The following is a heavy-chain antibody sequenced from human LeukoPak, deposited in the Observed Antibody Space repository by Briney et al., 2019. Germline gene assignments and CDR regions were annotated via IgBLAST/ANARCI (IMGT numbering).Heavy chain of an antibody. D-gene: IGHD4-17*01. Sequence: SETLSLTCAVYGGSFSGYYWSWIRQPPGKGLEWIGEINHSGSTNYNPSLKSRVTISVDTSKNQFSLKLSSVTAADTAVYYCAREKMTTVTTFDFDYWGQGTLVTVSS. J-gene: IGHJ4*02. CDR2: INHSGST. CDR3: AREKMTTVTTFDFDY. CDR1: GGSFSGYY. V-gene: IGHV4-34*01.